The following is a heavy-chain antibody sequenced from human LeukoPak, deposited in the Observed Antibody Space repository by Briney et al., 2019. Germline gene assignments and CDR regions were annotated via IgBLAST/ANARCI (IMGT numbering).Heavy chain of an antibody. D-gene: IGHD3-22*01. V-gene: IGHV4-4*07. CDR2: IYTSGST. CDR3: ARDRRDYYDSSGYSLFDY. J-gene: IGHJ4*02. CDR1: GGFISSYY. Sequence: PSETLSLTCTVSGGFISSYYWSWIRQPAGKGLECIGRIYTSGSTNYDPSLKSRVTMSVDTSKNQFSLKLSSVTAADTAVYYCARDRRDYYDSSGYSLFDYWGQGTLVTVSS.